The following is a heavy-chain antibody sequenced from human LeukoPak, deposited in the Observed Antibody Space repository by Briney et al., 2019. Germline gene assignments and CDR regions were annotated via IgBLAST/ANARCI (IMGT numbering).Heavy chain of an antibody. V-gene: IGHV1-69*04. CDR2: IIPILGIA. D-gene: IGHD4-23*01. Sequence: ASVKVSCKASGGTFSSYAISWVRQAPGQGLEWMGRIIPILGIANYAQKFQGRVTITADKSTSTAYMELSSLRSEDTAVYYCARDRGGNPQRDYWGQGTLVTVSS. J-gene: IGHJ4*02. CDR3: ARDRGGNPQRDY. CDR1: GGTFSSYA.